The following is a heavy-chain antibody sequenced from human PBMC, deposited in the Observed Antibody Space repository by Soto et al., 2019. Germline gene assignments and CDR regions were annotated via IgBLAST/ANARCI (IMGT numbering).Heavy chain of an antibody. CDR3: AGAVKTAAACMGGGWFDP. CDR2: INPNSGGT. D-gene: IGHD6-13*01. Sequence: QVQLVQSGAEVKKPGASVKVSCKASGYTFTGYYMHWVRQAPGQGLEWMGWINPNSGGTNYAQKFQGRGTMTRGPAIRTGYMGLGRVRFDDTGVYYCAGAVKTAAACMGGGWFDPWGQGTLVTVSS. V-gene: IGHV1-2*02. CDR1: GYTFTGYY. J-gene: IGHJ5*02.